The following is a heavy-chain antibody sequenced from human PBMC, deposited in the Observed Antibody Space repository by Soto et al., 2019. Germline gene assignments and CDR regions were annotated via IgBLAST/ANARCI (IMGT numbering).Heavy chain of an antibody. J-gene: IGHJ4*02. CDR2: IIPMFDTP. V-gene: IGHV1-69*12. CDR3: ARSGGLDRDFNY. D-gene: IGHD2-15*01. CDR1: EGTFRSDS. Sequence: QVQLVQSGAEVKKPGSSVKVSCKASEGTFRSDSFSWVRQAPGQGLEWMGGIIPMFDTPIYAQKFQDRVTITADESTSTAYMQLSSLRSGDTAVYYCARSGGLDRDFNYWGQGSLVTVSS.